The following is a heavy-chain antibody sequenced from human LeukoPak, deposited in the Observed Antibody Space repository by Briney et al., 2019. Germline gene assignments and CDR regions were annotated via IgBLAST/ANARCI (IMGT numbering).Heavy chain of an antibody. CDR3: ARTLTMTTVTTWDY. CDR1: GFTFSSYW. J-gene: IGHJ4*02. D-gene: IGHD4-11*01. V-gene: IGHV3-7*01. Sequence: GGSLRLSCAASGFTFSSYWMSWVRQAPGKGLEWVANIKQDGSEKYYVDSVKGRFTISRDNAKNSLYLQMNSLRAEDTAVYYCARTLTMTTVTTWDYWGQGTLVTVSS. CDR2: IKQDGSEK.